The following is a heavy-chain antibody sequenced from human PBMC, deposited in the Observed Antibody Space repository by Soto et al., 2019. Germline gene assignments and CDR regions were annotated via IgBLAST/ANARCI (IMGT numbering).Heavy chain of an antibody. D-gene: IGHD5-12*01. V-gene: IGHV5-51*01. CDR2: IYPGDSDT. J-gene: IGHJ4*02. CDR1: GYNFNTYW. Sequence: GESLKISCEGSGYNFNTYWIGWVRQMPGKGLEWMALIYPGDSDTRYSPSFEGQVTLSVDRSISTAYLQWSSLKASDTAIYYCATSTVSYVDIVSSTTRGYFDHWGQGALVTVSS. CDR3: ATSTVSYVDIVSSTTRGYFDH.